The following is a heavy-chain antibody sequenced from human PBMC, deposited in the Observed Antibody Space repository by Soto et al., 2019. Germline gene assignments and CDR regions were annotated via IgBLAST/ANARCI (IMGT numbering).Heavy chain of an antibody. CDR2: TRNKANSYTT. Sequence: GGSLRLSCAASGFTFSDHYMDWVRQAPGKGLEWVGRTRNKANSYTTEYAASVKGRFTISRDDSKNSLYLQMNSLKTEDTAVYYCARARKYYDYIWGSYRSYYFDYWGQGTLVTVSS. CDR3: ARARKYYDYIWGSYRSYYFDY. V-gene: IGHV3-72*01. J-gene: IGHJ4*02. D-gene: IGHD3-16*02. CDR1: GFTFSDHY.